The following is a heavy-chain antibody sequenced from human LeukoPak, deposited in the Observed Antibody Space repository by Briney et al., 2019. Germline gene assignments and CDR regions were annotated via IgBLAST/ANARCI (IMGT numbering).Heavy chain of an antibody. CDR2: INSDGSST. CDR3: ARVSTYSAIDY. Sequence: GGSLRLSCSASGFNISSYWMHWVRQGPGKGLVWVSRINSDGSSTSYADSVKGRFTISRDNAKNTLYLQMNSLRAEDTAVYYCARVSTYSAIDYWGQGTLVTVSS. CDR1: GFNISSYW. V-gene: IGHV3-74*01. D-gene: IGHD1-26*01. J-gene: IGHJ4*02.